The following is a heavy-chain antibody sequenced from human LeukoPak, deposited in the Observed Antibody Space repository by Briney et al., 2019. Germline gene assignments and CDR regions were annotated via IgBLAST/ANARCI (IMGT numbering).Heavy chain of an antibody. J-gene: IGHJ5*02. Sequence: GGSLRLSCAASGFTFSSYSMNWVRQAPGKGLEWVSYISSSSSTIYYADSVKGRFTISRDNAKNSLYPQMESLRAEDTAVYYCARKLSTAVAGYNWIDPWGQGTLVTVSS. CDR2: ISSSSSTI. D-gene: IGHD6-13*01. CDR3: ARKLSTAVAGYNWIDP. V-gene: IGHV3-48*04. CDR1: GFTFSSYS.